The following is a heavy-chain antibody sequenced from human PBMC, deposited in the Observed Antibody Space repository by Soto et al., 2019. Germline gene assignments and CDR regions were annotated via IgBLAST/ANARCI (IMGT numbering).Heavy chain of an antibody. Sequence: GGSLRLSCAASGFTFSSYWMSWVRQAPGKGLEWVTKIKEDGSEKYYVDSVKGRFTISRDNAKNSLYLQMNSLRAEDTAVYYCARGGSYYFYWGQGTLVTVSS. D-gene: IGHD1-26*01. CDR2: IKEDGSEK. J-gene: IGHJ4*02. V-gene: IGHV3-7*01. CDR1: GFTFSSYW. CDR3: ARGGSYYFY.